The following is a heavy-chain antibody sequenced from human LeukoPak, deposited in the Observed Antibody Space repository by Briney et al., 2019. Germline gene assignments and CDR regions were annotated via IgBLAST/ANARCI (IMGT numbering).Heavy chain of an antibody. CDR1: GGSISSSSYY. Sequence: PSETLSLTCNVSGGSISSSSYYWGWIRQPPGKGLEWIGSIYYSGSTYYNPSLKSRVTISVDTSKNQFSLKLRSVTAADTAVYYCARSRYSGYETPDYWGQGTLVTVSS. V-gene: IGHV4-39*07. D-gene: IGHD5-12*01. CDR2: IYYSGST. J-gene: IGHJ4*02. CDR3: ARSRYSGYETPDY.